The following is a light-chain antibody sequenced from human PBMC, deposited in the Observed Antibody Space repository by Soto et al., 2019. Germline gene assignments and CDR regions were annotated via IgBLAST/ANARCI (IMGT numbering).Light chain of an antibody. CDR3: HQRNSWPRST. CDR2: DIS. Sequence: EIVLTQSPVTLSLSPGERATLSCRASQSVPNYLAWYQQNPGQAPRLVIYDISHRATGIPASFSVSGSGTDSTLTNSGLEPEDAAVYYCHQRNSWPRSTFGHGTKLEIK. CDR1: QSVPNY. J-gene: IGKJ2*02. V-gene: IGKV3-11*01.